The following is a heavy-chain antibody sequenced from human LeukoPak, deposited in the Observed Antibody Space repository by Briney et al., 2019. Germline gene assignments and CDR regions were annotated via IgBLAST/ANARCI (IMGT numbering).Heavy chain of an antibody. J-gene: IGHJ4*02. V-gene: IGHV3-74*01. Sequence: GGSLRLSCAASGFTFNSYWMHWVRLVPGKGLVWISCIKGDGSEMRYEDSVKGRFTISRDNAKNTLYLQMNSLRAEDTAIYYCARGGNYALDYVGQGALVTVPS. D-gene: IGHD3-22*01. CDR1: GFTFNSYW. CDR2: IKGDGSEM. CDR3: ARGGNYALDY.